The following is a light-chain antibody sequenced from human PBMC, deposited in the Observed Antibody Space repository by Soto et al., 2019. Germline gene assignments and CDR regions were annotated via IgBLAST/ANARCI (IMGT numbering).Light chain of an antibody. V-gene: IGKV3-20*01. Sequence: EIVLTHSPDTLSLSPGERASLSCRAVQSVSNNYLAWYQQKPGQAPKLVIYGASIRATGIPDRFRGSGSGTEFTLTISGLEAEDFAVYFCQHFGSSPPVTFGQGTRLEIK. J-gene: IGKJ5*01. CDR1: QSVSNNY. CDR3: QHFGSSPPVT. CDR2: GAS.